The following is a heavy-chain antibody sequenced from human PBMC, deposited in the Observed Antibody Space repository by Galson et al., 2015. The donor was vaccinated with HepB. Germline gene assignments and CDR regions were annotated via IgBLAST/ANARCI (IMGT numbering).Heavy chain of an antibody. CDR1: GFTFSSYG. J-gene: IGHJ4*02. CDR3: ARGDTYGSGSYYARTDSDSGDY. V-gene: IGHV3-33*08. D-gene: IGHD3-10*01. Sequence: SLRLSCAASGFTFSSYGMHWVRQAPGKGLEWVAVIWYDGSNKYYAGSVKGRFTISRDNSKNTLYLQMNSLRAEDTAVYYCARGDTYGSGSYYARTDSDSGDYWGQGTLVTVSS. CDR2: IWYDGSNK.